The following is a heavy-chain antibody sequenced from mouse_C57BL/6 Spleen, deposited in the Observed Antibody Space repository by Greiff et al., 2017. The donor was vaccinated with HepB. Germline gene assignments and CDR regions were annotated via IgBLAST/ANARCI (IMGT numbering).Heavy chain of an antibody. Sequence: QVQLKQSGAELARPGASVKLSCKASGYTFTSYGISWVKQRTGQGLEWIGEIYPRSGNTYYNEKFKGKATLTADKSSSTAYMELRSLTSEDSAVYRWARSGVTTVVPDLDFDVWGTGTTVTVAS. CDR3: ARSGVTTVVPDLDFDV. CDR2: IYPRSGNT. J-gene: IGHJ1*03. V-gene: IGHV1-81*01. CDR1: GYTFTSYG. D-gene: IGHD1-1*01.